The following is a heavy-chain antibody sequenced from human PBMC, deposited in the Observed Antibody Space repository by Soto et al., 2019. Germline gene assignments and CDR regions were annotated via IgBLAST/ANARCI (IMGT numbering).Heavy chain of an antibody. Sequence: GSGPTLVNPTQTLTLTCTFSGFSLSTSGMCVSWIRQPPGKALEWLARIDWDDDKYYSTSLKTRLTISKDTSKNQVVLTMTNMDPVDTATYYCARTSGGYYGSGSPQGDYYYYYMDVWGKGTTVTVSS. V-gene: IGHV2-70*11. CDR3: ARTSGGYYGSGSPQGDYYYYYMDV. CDR1: GFSLSTSGMC. D-gene: IGHD3-10*01. CDR2: IDWDDDK. J-gene: IGHJ6*03.